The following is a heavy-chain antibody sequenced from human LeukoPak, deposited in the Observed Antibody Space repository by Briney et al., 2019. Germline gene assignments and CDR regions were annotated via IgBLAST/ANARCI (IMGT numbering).Heavy chain of an antibody. V-gene: IGHV3-9*01. D-gene: IGHD3-3*01. CDR3: AKAKTDFWSGHYYFDY. J-gene: IGHJ4*02. Sequence: PGRSLRLSCAASGFTFDDYAMHWVRQAPGKGLEWVSGISWNSGSIGYADSVKGRFTISRDNAKNSLYLQMNSLRAEDTALYYCAKAKTDFWSGHYYFDYWGQGTLVTVSS. CDR1: GFTFDDYA. CDR2: ISWNSGSI.